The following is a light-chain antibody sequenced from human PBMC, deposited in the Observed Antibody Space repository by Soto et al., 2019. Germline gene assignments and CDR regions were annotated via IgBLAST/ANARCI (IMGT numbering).Light chain of an antibody. CDR3: QQSYTIPTT. CDR2: GAS. CDR1: QNINIY. V-gene: IGKV1-39*01. Sequence: DIQMTQSPSSLSASVGDRFTITCRASQNINIYLNWYQQKPGRAPKALIYGASTLQSGVPSRFSGSGSGTDFILSINSLQPEDFAVYYCQQSYTIPTTFGQGTRLEIK. J-gene: IGKJ5*01.